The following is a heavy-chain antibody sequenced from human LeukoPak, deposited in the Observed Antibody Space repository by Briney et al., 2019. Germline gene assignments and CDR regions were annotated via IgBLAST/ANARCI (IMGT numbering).Heavy chain of an antibody. CDR3: AKGALQLPTGCDY. J-gene: IGHJ4*02. V-gene: IGHV3-23*01. D-gene: IGHD2-2*01. CDR1: GFTFSSYA. Sequence: GGSLRLSCAASGFTFSSYAMSWVRQAPGKGLEWVSAISGCGGSTYYADSAKGRFTISRDNSKNTLYLQMNSLRAEDTAVYYCAKGALQLPTGCDYWGQGTLVTVSS. CDR2: ISGCGGST.